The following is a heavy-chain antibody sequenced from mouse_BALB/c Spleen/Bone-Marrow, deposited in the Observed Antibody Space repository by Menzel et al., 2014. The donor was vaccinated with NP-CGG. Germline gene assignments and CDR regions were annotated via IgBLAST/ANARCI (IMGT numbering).Heavy chain of an antibody. CDR3: ARLRYYFDY. CDR2: ISSGGST. Sequence: EVKLMESGGGLVKPGGSLKLSCAASGFTFSSYAMSWVRQTPEKRLEWVASISSGGSTYYPDSVKGRFTISRDNARNILYLQMSSLRSEDTAMYYCARLRYYFDYWGQGTTLTVSS. D-gene: IGHD1-1*01. CDR1: GFTFSSYA. J-gene: IGHJ2*01. V-gene: IGHV5-6-5*01.